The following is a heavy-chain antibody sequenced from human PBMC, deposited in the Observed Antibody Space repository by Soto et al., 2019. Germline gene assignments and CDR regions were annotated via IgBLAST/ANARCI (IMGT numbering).Heavy chain of an antibody. J-gene: IGHJ6*02. CDR1: GGSISSSNW. V-gene: IGHV4-4*02. Sequence: QVQLQESGPGLVKPSGTLSLTCAVSGGSISSSNWWSWVRQPPGKGLEWIGEIYHSGSTNYNPSLKSRVTISVDNAKNQFSLKLSSVTAADTAVYYCASVRGGYYYAMDVWGQGTTVTVSS. CDR3: ASVRGGYYYAMDV. CDR2: IYHSGST. D-gene: IGHD3-10*02.